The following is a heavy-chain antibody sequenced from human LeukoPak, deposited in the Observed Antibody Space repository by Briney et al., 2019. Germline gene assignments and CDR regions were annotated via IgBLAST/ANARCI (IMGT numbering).Heavy chain of an antibody. CDR2: INPNSGGT. CDR1: GYTFTGYY. D-gene: IGHD3-9*01. V-gene: IGHV1-2*02. Sequence: ASVKVSCKTSGYTFTGYYMHWVRQAPGQGLEWMGWINPNSGGTNYAQKFQGRVTMTRDTSISTAYMELSRLRSDDTAVYYCAREYILTAYYGDYWGQGTLVTVSS. CDR3: AREYILTAYYGDY. J-gene: IGHJ4*02.